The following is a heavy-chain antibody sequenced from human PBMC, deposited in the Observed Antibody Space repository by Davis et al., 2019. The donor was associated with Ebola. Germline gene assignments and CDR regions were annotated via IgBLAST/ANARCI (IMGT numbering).Heavy chain of an antibody. J-gene: IGHJ6*02. Sequence: ASVKVSCKASGYTFTSYDVNWVRQAPGQGLEWMGWINPNSGGTNYAQKFQGRVTMTRDTSISTAYMELSRLRSDDTAVYYCARPKYGDLRYGMDVWGQGTTVTVSS. CDR3: ARPKYGDLRYGMDV. D-gene: IGHD4-17*01. CDR1: GYTFTSYD. V-gene: IGHV1-2*02. CDR2: INPNSGGT.